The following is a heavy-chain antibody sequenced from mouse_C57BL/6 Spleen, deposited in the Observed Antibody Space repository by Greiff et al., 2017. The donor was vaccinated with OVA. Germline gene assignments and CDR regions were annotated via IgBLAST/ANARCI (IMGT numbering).Heavy chain of an antibody. CDR1: GYTFTSYW. J-gene: IGHJ2*01. CDR2: IDPSDSYT. V-gene: IGHV1-69*01. CDR3: ASLDSYYFDY. Sequence: QVQLQQPGAELVMPGASVKLSCKASGYTFTSYWMHWVKQRPGQGLEWIGEIDPSDSYTNYNQKFKGKSTLTVDKSSSTAYMQLSSLTSEDSAVYYCASLDSYYFDYWGQGTTLTVSS.